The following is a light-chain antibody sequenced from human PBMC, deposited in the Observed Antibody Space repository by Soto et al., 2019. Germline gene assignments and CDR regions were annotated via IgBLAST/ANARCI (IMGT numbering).Light chain of an antibody. CDR1: QRVLYSSSNKNY. CDR3: QQYCSSPWT. Sequence: DIVMTQSPDSLAVSLGERATINCKSSQRVLYSSSNKNYLAWYQQKPGQPPKLLIYWASTRESGVPDRFSGSWSVTDFTLTISSLQAEDVAVYYCQQYCSSPWTFGQGTKVEIK. J-gene: IGKJ1*01. CDR2: WAS. V-gene: IGKV4-1*01.